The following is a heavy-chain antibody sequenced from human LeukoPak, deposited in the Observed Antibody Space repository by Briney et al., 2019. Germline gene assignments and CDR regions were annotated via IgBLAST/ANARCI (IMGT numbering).Heavy chain of an antibody. D-gene: IGHD6-19*01. J-gene: IGHJ4*02. CDR1: GFTFSSYA. CDR3: AKMRQWLVDFDY. CDR2: ISGSGGTT. V-gene: IGHV3-23*01. Sequence: GGSLRLSCAASGFTFSSYAMRWVRQAAGKGLEWVSAISGSGGTTYYADPVKSRFTISRDNSKNTLYLQMNSLRAEDTAVYYCAKMRQWLVDFDYWGQGTLVTVSS.